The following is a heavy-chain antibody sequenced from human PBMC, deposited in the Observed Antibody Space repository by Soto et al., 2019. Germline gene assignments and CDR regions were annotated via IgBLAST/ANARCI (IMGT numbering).Heavy chain of an antibody. D-gene: IGHD3-3*01. CDR2: ISSSSST. Sequence: GGSLRLYYAASGITFSSNSMNWVRQAPGKGLEWISYISSSSSTIYADSVKGRFTISRDNAKNSLYLQMNSLRDEDTAVYYCARVIWSGHLTSDLWGQGTLVTVSS. J-gene: IGHJ5*02. V-gene: IGHV3-48*02. CDR1: GITFSSNS. CDR3: ARVIWSGHLTSDL.